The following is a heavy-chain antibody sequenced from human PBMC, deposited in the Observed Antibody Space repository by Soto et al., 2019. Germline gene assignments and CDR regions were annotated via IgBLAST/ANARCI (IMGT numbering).Heavy chain of an antibody. V-gene: IGHV5-10-1*01. Sequence: GESLKSSGKGSGYSFAVYCITWVRQKPWKGLEWIGRIDPSDSQTYYSPSFRGHVTISVTKSITTVFLQWSSLRASDTAMYYCARQIYDSDTGPNFQYYFDSWGQGTPVTVSS. J-gene: IGHJ4*02. CDR1: GYSFAVYC. CDR2: IDPSDSQT. CDR3: ARQIYDSDTGPNFQYYFDS. D-gene: IGHD3-22*01.